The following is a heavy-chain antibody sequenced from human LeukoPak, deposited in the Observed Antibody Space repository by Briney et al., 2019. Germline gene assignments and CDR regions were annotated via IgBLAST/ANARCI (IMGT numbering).Heavy chain of an antibody. V-gene: IGHV3-53*01. CDR1: GFAVSSNY. CDR3: ARDEQQLVDY. J-gene: IGHJ4*02. D-gene: IGHD6-13*01. Sequence: PGGSLRLSCAASGFAVSSNYMSWVRQAPGKGLEWVSVLYSGGTTYYSDSVKGRFTISRDNAKNSLYLQMNSLRAEDTAVYYCARDEQQLVDYWGQGTLVTVSS. CDR2: LYSGGTT.